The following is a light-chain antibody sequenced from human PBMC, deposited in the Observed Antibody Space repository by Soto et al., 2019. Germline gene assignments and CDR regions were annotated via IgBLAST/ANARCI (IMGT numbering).Light chain of an antibody. J-gene: IGKJ1*01. CDR1: QSVSSSY. Sequence: EIVLTQSPGTLSLSPGERATLSCRASQSVSSSYLAWYQQKPGQAPRLLIYDASTRATGIPDRFSGSGSGTDFTFTISRLEPEDFAVYYCQQYGSSPRTFGQGTKVDIK. CDR2: DAS. V-gene: IGKV3-20*01. CDR3: QQYGSSPRT.